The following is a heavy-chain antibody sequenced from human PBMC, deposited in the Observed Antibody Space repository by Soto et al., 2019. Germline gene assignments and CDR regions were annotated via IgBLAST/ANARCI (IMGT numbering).Heavy chain of an antibody. Sequence: QVQLQQWGAGLLKPSETLSLTCAVYGGSFSGYYWSWIRQPPGEGLEWMGEINHSGSTNYNPSLKSRVTISVDTSKNQFSLKLSSVTAADTAVYYCARGRRDFWSGYSYYYFDYWGQGTLVTVSS. J-gene: IGHJ4*02. CDR2: INHSGST. CDR3: ARGRRDFWSGYSYYYFDY. V-gene: IGHV4-34*01. D-gene: IGHD3-3*01. CDR1: GGSFSGYY.